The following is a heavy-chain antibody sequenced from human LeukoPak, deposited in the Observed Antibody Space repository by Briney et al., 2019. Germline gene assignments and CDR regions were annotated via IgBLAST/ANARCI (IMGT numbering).Heavy chain of an antibody. CDR2: IKTDGREN. D-gene: IGHD2-15*01. CDR1: AFTFSTYW. Sequence: GGSLRLSSAASAFTFSTYWMSWVRQAPRKVLEWVANIKTDGRENNYMNSVKDRLTISRDNAENSLCLQMNSRRAEDTAVYYCAREGVHCSARSCLKAYWGEGTQVSVSS. V-gene: IGHV3-7*03. J-gene: IGHJ4*02. CDR3: AREGVHCSARSCLKAY.